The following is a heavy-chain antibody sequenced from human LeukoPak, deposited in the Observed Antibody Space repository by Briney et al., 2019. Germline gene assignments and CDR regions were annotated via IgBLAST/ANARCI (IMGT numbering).Heavy chain of an antibody. CDR1: GYSFTRYA. CDR2: INAGNGNT. J-gene: IGHJ3*02. V-gene: IGHV1-3*01. Sequence: GASVKVPCKAFGYSFTRYAMHWVRQAPGQRLEWMGWINAGNGNTKYSQKFQGRVTITRDTSASTVYMELSSLRSEDTAVYYCARGEIVITFGSSRPGDAFNIWGQGTMVTVSS. D-gene: IGHD3-16*01. CDR3: ARGEIVITFGSSRPGDAFNI.